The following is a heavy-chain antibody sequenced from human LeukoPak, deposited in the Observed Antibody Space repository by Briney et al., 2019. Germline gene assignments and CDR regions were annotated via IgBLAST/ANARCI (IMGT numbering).Heavy chain of an antibody. D-gene: IGHD5-24*01. CDR2: INPNSGGT. CDR1: GYTFTGYY. Sequence: ASVKVSCKASGYTFTGYYMHWVRQAPGQGREWMGWINPNSGGTNYAQKFQGRVTMTRDTSISTAYMELSRLRSDDTAVYYCARRRGDGYNPFDYWGQGTLVTVSS. V-gene: IGHV1-2*02. CDR3: ARRRGDGYNPFDY. J-gene: IGHJ4*02.